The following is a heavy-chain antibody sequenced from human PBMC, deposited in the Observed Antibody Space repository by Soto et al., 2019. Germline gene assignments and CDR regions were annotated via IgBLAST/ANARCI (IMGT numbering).Heavy chain of an antibody. CDR2: VSGSGGNT. D-gene: IGHD2-2*01. Sequence: EVQLLQSGGGLVQPGGSLRLPCAASGFTFSSYAMSWVRQAPGKGLEWISTVSGSGGNTYYADSVKGRFTISRDNSENTLYLQLNSLRVEDTAIYYCARDRRCTSTSCYPAWFDPWGQGTLVTVSS. J-gene: IGHJ5*02. CDR1: GFTFSSYA. CDR3: ARDRRCTSTSCYPAWFDP. V-gene: IGHV3-23*01.